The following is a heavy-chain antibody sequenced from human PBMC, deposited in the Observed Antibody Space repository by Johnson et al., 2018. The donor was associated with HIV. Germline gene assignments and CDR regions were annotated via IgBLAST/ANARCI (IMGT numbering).Heavy chain of an antibody. J-gene: IGHJ3*01. CDR1: GFTFSRYG. CDR3: VRDGNYYDRSGYRVDAFDV. CDR2: IYSGGNT. Sequence: QVQLVESGGGVVQVGRSLRLSCEASGFTFSRYGMHWVRQAPGKGLEWVAVIYSGGNTYYADSVKGRFTISRDNSKNTLYLRTNSLRTEDTAVYYCVRDGNYYDRSGYRVDAFDVWGQGTMVTVSS. D-gene: IGHD3-22*01. V-gene: IGHV3-NL1*01.